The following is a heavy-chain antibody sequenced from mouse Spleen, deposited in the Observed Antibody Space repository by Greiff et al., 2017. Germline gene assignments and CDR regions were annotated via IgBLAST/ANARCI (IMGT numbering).Heavy chain of an antibody. V-gene: IGHV1-19*01. CDR2: INPYNGGT. D-gene: IGHD1-1*02. CDR3: ARTGYGLYAMDY. J-gene: IGHJ4*01. Sequence: VQLQQSGPVLVKPGASVKMSCKASGYTFTDYYMNWVKQSHGKSLEWIGVINPYNGGTSYNQKFKGKATLTVDKSSSTAYMELNSLTSEDSAVYYCARTGYGLYAMDYWGQGTSVTVSS. CDR1: GYTFTDYY.